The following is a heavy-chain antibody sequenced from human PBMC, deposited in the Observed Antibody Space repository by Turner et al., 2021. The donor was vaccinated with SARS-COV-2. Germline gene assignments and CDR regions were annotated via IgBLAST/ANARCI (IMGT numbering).Heavy chain of an antibody. D-gene: IGHD2-2*01. J-gene: IGHJ6*02. CDR3: ATVAVVPAAVDYYYYYGMDY. CDR2: FDPEGEET. Sequence: QVQRVQSGGEVKKSGASVRVSCKFSGYILTEFSMHWVRRAPGKGLERMEAFDPEGEETIYAQKFQGRITMAEDTSTDTDNMQRSILITEDTAIYYCATVAVVPAAVDYYYYYGMDYWGQGTTVTVSS. V-gene: IGHV1-24*01. CDR1: GYILTEFS.